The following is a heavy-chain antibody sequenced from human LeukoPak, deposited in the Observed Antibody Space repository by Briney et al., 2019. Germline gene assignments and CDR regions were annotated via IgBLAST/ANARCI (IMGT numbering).Heavy chain of an antibody. Sequence: SETLSLTCTVSGGSISSSSYYWGWIRQPPGKGLEWIGSIYYSGSTYYNPSLKSRVTISVDTSKNQFSLKLSSVTAADTAVCYCARKYYDILTGYYLPWFDPWGQGTLVTVSS. CDR2: IYYSGST. D-gene: IGHD3-9*01. CDR3: ARKYYDILTGYYLPWFDP. J-gene: IGHJ5*02. CDR1: GGSISSSSYY. V-gene: IGHV4-39*01.